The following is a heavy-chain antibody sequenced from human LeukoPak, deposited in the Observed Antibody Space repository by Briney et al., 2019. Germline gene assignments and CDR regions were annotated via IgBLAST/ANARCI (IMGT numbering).Heavy chain of an antibody. CDR2: MYHNGST. CDR3: ARHPSGRGGLQQGGWFDP. CDR1: GGSISSYSYY. V-gene: IGHV4-39*01. J-gene: IGHJ5*02. Sequence: SGTLSLTCTVSGGSISSYSYYWGWIRQPPGKGLEWIGSMYHNGSTYYNPSLKSRVTISVDTSKNQFSLRLSSVTATDTAVYYCARHPSGRGGLQQGGWFDPWGQGTLVTVSS. D-gene: IGHD5-24*01.